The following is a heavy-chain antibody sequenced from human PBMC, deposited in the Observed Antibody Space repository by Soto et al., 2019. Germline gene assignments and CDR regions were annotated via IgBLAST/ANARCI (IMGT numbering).Heavy chain of an antibody. CDR2: IYYSGTT. CDR1: GGSISGSGYY. V-gene: IGHV4-39*01. CDR3: ERPADASYYYFGMDV. D-gene: IGHD6-25*01. J-gene: IGHJ6*02. Sequence: PSETLSLTCTVSGGSISGSGYYWGWIRQPPGKGLEWIGSIYYSGTTFYNPSLKSRVTISVDTSKNQFSLNLNSVTAADTAVYYCERPADASYYYFGMDVWGQGTTVTVYS.